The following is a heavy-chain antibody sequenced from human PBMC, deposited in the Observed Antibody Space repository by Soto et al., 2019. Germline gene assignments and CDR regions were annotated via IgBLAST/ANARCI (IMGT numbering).Heavy chain of an antibody. Sequence: QVQLQESGPGLVKPSQTLSLTCTVSGGSISSGGYYWSWIRQHPGKGLEWIGYIYYSGSTYYNPSLKSRVTISADTPKNQLSLKLSSVTAAATAVYYCARVRSTVTTSSGVADYWGQGTLVTVSS. V-gene: IGHV4-31*03. CDR2: IYYSGST. D-gene: IGHD4-17*01. CDR1: GGSISSGGYY. J-gene: IGHJ4*02. CDR3: ARVRSTVTTSSGVADY.